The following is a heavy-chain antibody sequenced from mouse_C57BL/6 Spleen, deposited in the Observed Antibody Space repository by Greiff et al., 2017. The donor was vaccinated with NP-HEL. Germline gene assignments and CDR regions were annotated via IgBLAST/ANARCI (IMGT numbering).Heavy chain of an antibody. CDR3: TRGYDYDGYYYAMDY. CDR2: IRNKANNHAT. CDR1: GFTFSDAW. Sequence: EVQGVESGGGLVQPGGSMKLSCAASGFTFSDAWMDWVRQSPEKGLEWVAEIRNKANNHATYYAESVKGRFTISRDDSKSSVYLQMNSLRAEDTGIYYCTRGYDYDGYYYAMDYWGQGTSVTVSS. D-gene: IGHD2-4*01. V-gene: IGHV6-6*01. J-gene: IGHJ4*01.